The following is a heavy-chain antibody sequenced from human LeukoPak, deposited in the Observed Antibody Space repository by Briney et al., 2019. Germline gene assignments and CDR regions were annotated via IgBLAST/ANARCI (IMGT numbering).Heavy chain of an antibody. CDR2: INHSGNT. J-gene: IGHJ4*02. CDR3: ARQIIRGQYLVHFDY. D-gene: IGHD6-13*01. Sequence: SETLSLTCAVYGGSFSGYYWNWIRQPPGKGLEWIGEINHSGNTNYNPSLKSRVTMSVDTSKNQFSLRLKSVTAADTAVYYCARQIIRGQYLVHFDYWSQGTLVTVSS. CDR1: GGSFSGYY. V-gene: IGHV4-34*01.